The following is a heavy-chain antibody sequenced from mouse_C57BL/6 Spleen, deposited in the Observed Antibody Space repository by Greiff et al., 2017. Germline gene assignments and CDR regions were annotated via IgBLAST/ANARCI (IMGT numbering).Heavy chain of an antibody. CDR3: ARPNWDWFAY. CDR1: GYTFTDYN. Sequence: VQLKESGPELVKPGASVKMSCKASGYTFTDYNMHWVKQSHGKSLEWIGYINPNNGGTSYNQKFKGKATLTVNKSSSTAYMELRSLTSEDSAVYYCARPNWDWFAYWGQGTLVTVSA. J-gene: IGHJ3*01. V-gene: IGHV1-22*01. CDR2: INPNNGGT. D-gene: IGHD4-1*01.